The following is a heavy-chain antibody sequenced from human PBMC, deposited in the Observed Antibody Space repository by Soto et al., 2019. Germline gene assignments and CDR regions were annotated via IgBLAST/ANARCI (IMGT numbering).Heavy chain of an antibody. CDR3: AKVEGPSPYYYDSSGSFGMDV. J-gene: IGHJ6*02. Sequence: PGGSLRLSCAASGFTFSSYAMSWVRQAPGKGLEWVSAISGSGGSTYYADSVKGRFTISRDNSKNTLYLQMNSLRAEDTAVYYCAKVEGPSPYYYDSSGSFGMDVWGQGTTVTVSS. V-gene: IGHV3-23*01. CDR1: GFTFSSYA. D-gene: IGHD3-22*01. CDR2: ISGSGGST.